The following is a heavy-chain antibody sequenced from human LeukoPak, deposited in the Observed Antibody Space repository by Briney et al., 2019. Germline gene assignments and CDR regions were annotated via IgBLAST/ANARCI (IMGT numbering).Heavy chain of an antibody. CDR1: GYTFTSYG. D-gene: IGHD3-9*01. CDR3: ARNDILTGYAAAEYFQH. J-gene: IGHJ1*01. Sequence: ASVKVSCKASGYTFTSYGISWVRQAPGQGLEWMGWISAYNGNTNYAQKLQGRVTMTTDTSTSTAYMELRSLRSDDTAVYYCARNDILTGYAAAEYFQHWGRGTLVTVSS. V-gene: IGHV1-18*01. CDR2: ISAYNGNT.